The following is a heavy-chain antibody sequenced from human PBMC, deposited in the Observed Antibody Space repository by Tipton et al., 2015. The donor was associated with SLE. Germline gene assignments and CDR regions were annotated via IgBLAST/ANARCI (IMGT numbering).Heavy chain of an antibody. CDR1: GGSFRGYY. CDR2: INDIGDT. D-gene: IGHD3-10*01. J-gene: IGHJ4*02. CDR3: ARRDITSGLDF. V-gene: IGHV4-34*01. Sequence: GLVKPSETLSLTCVVYGGSFRGYYWSWIRQPPGKGLEWIGEINDIGDTTYKSSLKSRLTISVDTSKNQISLKMSSVTAADTAVYYCARRDITSGLDFWGQGTLVTVS.